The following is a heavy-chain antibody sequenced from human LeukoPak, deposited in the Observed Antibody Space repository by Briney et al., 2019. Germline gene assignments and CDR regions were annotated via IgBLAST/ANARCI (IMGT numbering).Heavy chain of an antibody. CDR1: GFTLSSYV. CDR3: ARGDCSSSSCSGFYGMDV. D-gene: IGHD2-2*01. V-gene: IGHV3-23*01. Sequence: GGSLRLSCEASGFTLSSYVMGWVRQAPGKGLECVSLISGGGGSTDYADSVKVRLPVSRDNSKNTLYMELNSLRAEDTAVYYCARGDCSSSSCSGFYGMDVWGQGTTVTVSS. J-gene: IGHJ6*02. CDR2: ISGGGGST.